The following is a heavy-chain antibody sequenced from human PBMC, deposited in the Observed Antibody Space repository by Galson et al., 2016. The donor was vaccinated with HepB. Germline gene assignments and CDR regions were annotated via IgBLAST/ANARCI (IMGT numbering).Heavy chain of an antibody. Sequence: SLRLSCAASGFTFSTSGIHWVRQAPGKGLEWVAVISYDGSNKFYADSVKGRFTISRDNSENTLYLQMNSLRAEDTALYYCAKDKGSGSYYNEPIPRYFAMDVWGQGTTVTVSS. CDR3: AKDKGSGSYYNEPIPRYFAMDV. V-gene: IGHV3-30*18. J-gene: IGHJ6*02. CDR2: ISYDGSNK. CDR1: GFTFSTSG. D-gene: IGHD3-10*01.